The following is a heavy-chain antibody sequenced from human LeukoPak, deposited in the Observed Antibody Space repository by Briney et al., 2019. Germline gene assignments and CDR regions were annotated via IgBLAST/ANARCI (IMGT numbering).Heavy chain of an antibody. J-gene: IGHJ4*02. CDR2: IRYDGSNK. CDR1: GFTFSSYG. CDR3: AKDAGGIVVVPAAISDY. Sequence: PGGSLRLSCAASGFTFSSYGMHWVRQAPGKGLEWVAFIRYDGSNKYYADSVKGRFTISRDNSKNTLYLQIDSLRTEDTAVYYCAKDAGGIVVVPAAISDYWGQGTLVTVSS. D-gene: IGHD2-2*01. V-gene: IGHV3-30*02.